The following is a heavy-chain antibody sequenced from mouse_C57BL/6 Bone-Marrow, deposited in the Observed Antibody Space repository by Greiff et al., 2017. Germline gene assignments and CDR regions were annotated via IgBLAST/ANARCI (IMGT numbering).Heavy chain of an antibody. V-gene: IGHV1-15*01. Sequence: VQRVESGAELVRPGASVTLSCKASGYTFTDYEMHWVKQTPVHGLEWIGAIDPETGGTAYNQKFKGKAILTADKSSSTAYMELRSLTSEDSAVYYCTRWLLPQYFDYWGQGTTLTVSS. D-gene: IGHD5-5*01. J-gene: IGHJ2*01. CDR3: TRWLLPQYFDY. CDR1: GYTFTDYE. CDR2: IDPETGGT.